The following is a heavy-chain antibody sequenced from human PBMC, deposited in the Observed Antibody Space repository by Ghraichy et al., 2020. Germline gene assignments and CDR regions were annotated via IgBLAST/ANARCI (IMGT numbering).Heavy chain of an antibody. CDR3: ARIPRGVVVVPAAIDY. CDR1: GGSISSSSYY. Sequence: SETLSLTCTVSGGSISSSSYYWGWIRQPPGKGLEWIGSIYYSGSTYYNPSLKSRVTISVDTSKNQFSLKLSSVTAADTAVYYCARIPRGVVVVPAAIDYWGQGTLVTVSS. J-gene: IGHJ4*02. V-gene: IGHV4-39*01. CDR2: IYYSGST. D-gene: IGHD2-2*01.